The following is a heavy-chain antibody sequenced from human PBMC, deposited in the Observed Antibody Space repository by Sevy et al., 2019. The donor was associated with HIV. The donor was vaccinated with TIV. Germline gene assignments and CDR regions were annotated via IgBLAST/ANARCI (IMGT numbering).Heavy chain of an antibody. CDR3: ARHPITLLRGVLYGMDV. J-gene: IGHJ6*02. CDR2: IYASGST. D-gene: IGHD3-10*01. Sequence: SETLSLTCTVSGGSVSISTYYWTWIRQPAGKGLEWIGHIYASGSTNYNPSLKSRVTMSVDTSKNQFSLKLSSVTAADTAVDYCARHPITLLRGVLYGMDVWGQGTTVTVSS. V-gene: IGHV4-61*10. CDR1: GGSVSISTYY.